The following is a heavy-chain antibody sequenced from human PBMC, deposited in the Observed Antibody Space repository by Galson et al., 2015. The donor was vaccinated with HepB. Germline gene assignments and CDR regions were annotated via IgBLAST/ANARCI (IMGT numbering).Heavy chain of an antibody. V-gene: IGHV6-1*01. Sequence: CAISGDSVSSKSAAWNWIRHSPSRGLEWLGRTYFRSKWYYDCASSVRGRITVMADTAKNHFSLQLNTVTPDDTATYFCARAGYTSGWSPYFFDSWGQGTLVTVPS. CDR3: ARAGYTSGWSPYFFDS. CDR2: TYFRSKWYY. D-gene: IGHD6-19*01. CDR1: GDSVSSKSAA. J-gene: IGHJ4*02.